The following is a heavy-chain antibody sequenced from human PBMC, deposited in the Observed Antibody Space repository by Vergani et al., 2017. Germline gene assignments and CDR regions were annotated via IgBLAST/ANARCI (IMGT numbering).Heavy chain of an antibody. V-gene: IGHV1-18*01. CDR3: ARFYSSGPPRTYYFDY. CDR2: ISAYNGNT. J-gene: IGHJ4*02. D-gene: IGHD6-19*01. CDR1: GYTFSSYG. Sequence: QVQLVQSGAEVKKPGASVKVSCKASGYTFSSYGISWVRQAPGQGLEWMGWISAYNGNTNYVQKLQGRVTMTTDTSTSTAYMGLRSLRSDDTAVYYCARFYSSGPPRTYYFDYWGQGTLVTVSS.